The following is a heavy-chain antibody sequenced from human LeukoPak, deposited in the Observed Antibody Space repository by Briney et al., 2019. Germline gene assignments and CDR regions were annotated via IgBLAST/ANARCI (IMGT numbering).Heavy chain of an antibody. CDR3: ARDGDIVVVPAATILAY. D-gene: IGHD2-2*01. CDR1: GYTFTSYG. Sequence: ASVKVSCKASGYTFTSYGISWVRQAPGQGLERMGWISAYNGNTNYAQKLQGRVTMTTDTSTSTAYMEPRSLRSDDTAVYYCARDGDIVVVPAATILAYWGQGTLVTVSS. CDR2: ISAYNGNT. V-gene: IGHV1-18*04. J-gene: IGHJ4*02.